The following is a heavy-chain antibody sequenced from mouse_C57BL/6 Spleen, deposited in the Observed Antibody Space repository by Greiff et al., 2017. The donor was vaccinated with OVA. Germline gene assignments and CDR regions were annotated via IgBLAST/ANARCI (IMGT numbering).Heavy chain of an antibody. CDR1: GYTFTSYW. Sequence: QVQLQQSGAELVRPGSSVKLSCKASGYTFTSYWMHWVKQRPIQGLEWIGNIDPSDSETHYNQKFKDKATLTVDKSSSTAYMQLSSLTSEDSAVYYCARGRDYYGSSLYAMDYWGQGTSVTVSS. CDR2: IDPSDSET. V-gene: IGHV1-52*01. CDR3: ARGRDYYGSSLYAMDY. D-gene: IGHD1-1*01. J-gene: IGHJ4*01.